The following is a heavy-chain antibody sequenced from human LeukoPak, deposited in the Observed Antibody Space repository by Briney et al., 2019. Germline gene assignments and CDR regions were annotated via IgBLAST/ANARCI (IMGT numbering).Heavy chain of an antibody. CDR2: ISYDGSNK. CDR3: ARIHSGYEPPKEYYGMDV. V-gene: IGHV3-30*03. Sequence: GRSLRLSCVASGFSFSDFGMHWVRQAPGKGLEWVAVISYDGSNKYYADSVKGRFTISRDNSKNTLYMQVNSLKSEDTAVYYRARIHSGYEPPKEYYGMDVWGKGTTVTVSS. CDR1: GFSFSDFG. J-gene: IGHJ6*04. D-gene: IGHD5-12*01.